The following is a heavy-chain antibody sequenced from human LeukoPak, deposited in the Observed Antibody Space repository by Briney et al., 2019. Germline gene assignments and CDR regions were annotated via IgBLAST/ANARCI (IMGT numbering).Heavy chain of an antibody. CDR2: IYTSGST. V-gene: IGHV4-4*09. J-gene: IGHJ6*03. D-gene: IGHD2/OR15-2a*01. Sequence: SETLSLTCTVSGGSISSYYWSWIRQPPGKGLEWIGYIYTSGSTNYNPSLKSRVTISVDTSKNQFSLKLSSVTAADTAVYYCARQGIDSYPHYYYYYMDVWGKGTTVTVSS. CDR1: GGSISSYY. CDR3: ARQGIDSYPHYYYYYMDV.